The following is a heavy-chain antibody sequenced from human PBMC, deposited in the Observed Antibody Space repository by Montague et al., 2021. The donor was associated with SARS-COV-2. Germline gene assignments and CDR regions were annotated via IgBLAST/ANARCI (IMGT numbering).Heavy chain of an antibody. Sequence: SLRLSCAASGFAFSTYAMSWVRQAPGKGLEWVSSISKSGESTFYADSVKGRLTISRDNSKNTLYLQVNSLRAEDTAVYYCAKRPSGVDNWGQGTLVTVSS. J-gene: IGHJ4*02. D-gene: IGHD1-26*01. CDR3: AKRPSGVDN. V-gene: IGHV3-23*01. CDR1: GFAFSTYA. CDR2: ISKSGEST.